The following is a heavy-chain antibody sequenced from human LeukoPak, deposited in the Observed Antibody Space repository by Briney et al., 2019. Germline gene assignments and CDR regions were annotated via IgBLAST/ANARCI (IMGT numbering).Heavy chain of an antibody. V-gene: IGHV3-9*01. Sequence: PGGSLRLSCAASGFTFDDYAMHWVRQAPGKGLEWVSGISWNSGSIGYADSAKGRFTISRDNAKNSLYLQMNSLRAEDTALYYCAKPGVSCGGDCYPEFDYWGQGTLVTVSS. CDR1: GFTFDDYA. J-gene: IGHJ4*02. CDR3: AKPGVSCGGDCYPEFDY. D-gene: IGHD2-21*02. CDR2: ISWNSGSI.